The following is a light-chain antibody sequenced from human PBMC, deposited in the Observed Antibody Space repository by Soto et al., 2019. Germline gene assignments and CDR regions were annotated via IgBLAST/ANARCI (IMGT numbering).Light chain of an antibody. V-gene: IGLV1-44*01. CDR1: SSNIGSNT. CDR3: AAWDDSLNGYV. CDR2: SNN. J-gene: IGLJ1*01. Sequence: QSVLTQPPSASGTPGQRVTISCSGSSSNIGSNTVNWYQQLPGTAPKLLIYSNNQRPSGVPVRFSGSKSGTSASLAISGLQSEDEADYYCAAWDDSLNGYVFGPGTKLTVL.